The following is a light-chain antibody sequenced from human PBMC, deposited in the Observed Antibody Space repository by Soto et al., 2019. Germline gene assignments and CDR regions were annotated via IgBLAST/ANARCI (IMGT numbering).Light chain of an antibody. Sequence: EIVMTQSPATLSVSPGERATLSCRASQTVSSNLAWYQRKPGQAPRLLIYGASTRATGIPARFSGSGSGTDFTLTISRLEPEDFAVYYCQQYGSSPRTFGQGTKVDIK. CDR1: QTVSSN. V-gene: IGKV3-15*01. J-gene: IGKJ1*01. CDR3: QQYGSSPRT. CDR2: GAS.